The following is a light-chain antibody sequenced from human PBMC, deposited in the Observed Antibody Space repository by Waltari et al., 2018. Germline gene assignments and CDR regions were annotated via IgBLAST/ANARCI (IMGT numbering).Light chain of an antibody. Sequence: QSALTQPASVSGSPGQSITISCTGTSSDIGGYNYVSWYQHHPGKAPQLMIYEVTKRPSGVSDRFSGSKSGNTASLTISGLQAEDEANYFCSSYTSTSTLDVFGGGTKLTVL. CDR2: EVT. CDR1: SSDIGGYNY. V-gene: IGLV2-14*01. J-gene: IGLJ2*01. CDR3: SSYTSTSTLDV.